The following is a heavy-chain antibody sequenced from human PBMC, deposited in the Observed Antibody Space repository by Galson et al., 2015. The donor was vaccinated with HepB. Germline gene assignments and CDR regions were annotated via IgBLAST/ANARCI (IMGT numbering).Heavy chain of an antibody. D-gene: IGHD3-16*01. CDR1: GFTFEDHA. CDR2: ISWNSGYI. CDR3: ARDVYGEYVWGPLDY. V-gene: IGHV3-9*01. Sequence: SLRLSCAASGFTFEDHAMHWVRQAPGKGLEWVSDISWNSGYIGYADSVKGRFTISRDNAKNSLYLQMNSLRVEDTAVYYCARDVYGEYVWGPLDYWGQGILVTVSS. J-gene: IGHJ4*02.